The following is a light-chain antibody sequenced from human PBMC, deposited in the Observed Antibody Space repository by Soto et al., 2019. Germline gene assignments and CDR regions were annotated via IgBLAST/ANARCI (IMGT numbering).Light chain of an antibody. J-gene: IGLJ1*01. CDR1: SSDVGGYNY. CDR2: DVT. Sequence: QSALTQPASVSASPGQSITISCTGTSSDVGGYNYVSWYQQHPGKAPKVIIYDVTIRPSGVSYRFSGSKSGNTASLTISGLQAEDDADYYCSSYTSTNTPFFATGTKVTVL. CDR3: SSYTSTNTPF. V-gene: IGLV2-14*01.